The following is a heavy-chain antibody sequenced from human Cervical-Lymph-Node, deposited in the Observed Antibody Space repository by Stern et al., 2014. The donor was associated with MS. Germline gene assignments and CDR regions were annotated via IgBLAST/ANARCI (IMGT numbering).Heavy chain of an antibody. J-gene: IGHJ4*02. CDR3: AREDY. Sequence: QVQLQESGPGLVKPSETLSLTCTVSGYSISSGYYWGWIRQPPGKGLEWIGSIYHSGSTYYNPSLKSRVTISVDTSTNQFSLKLRSGTAADTAVYYCAREDYWGQGTLVTVSS. V-gene: IGHV4-38-2*02. CDR1: GYSISSGYY. CDR2: IYHSGST.